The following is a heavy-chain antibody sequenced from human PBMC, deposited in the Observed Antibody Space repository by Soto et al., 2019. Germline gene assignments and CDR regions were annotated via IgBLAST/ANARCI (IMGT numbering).Heavy chain of an antibody. V-gene: IGHV3-23*01. CDR2: ISGSGGGT. CDR1: GFTFSSYA. D-gene: IGHD3-3*01. J-gene: IGHJ6*02. CDR3: AKDSSLRFLEWLESFYYGMDV. Sequence: GGSLRLSCAASGFTFSSYAMSWVRQAPGKGLEWVSAISGSGGGTYYADSVKGRFTISRDNSKNTLYPQMNSLRAEDTAVYYCAKDSSLRFLEWLESFYYGMDVWGQGTTVTVSS.